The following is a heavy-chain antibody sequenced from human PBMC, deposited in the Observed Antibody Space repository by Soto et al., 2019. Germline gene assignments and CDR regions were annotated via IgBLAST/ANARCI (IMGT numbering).Heavy chain of an antibody. CDR3: ARGKDIVVVVAAEPNAFDI. J-gene: IGHJ3*02. CDR2: ISAYNGNT. CDR1: GYTFDSNC. Sequence: GAPAKVCSKASGYTFDSNCMSWLRQETEQGLEGMGWISAYNGNTNYAQKLQGRVTMTTDTSKNQFSLKLSSVTAADTAAYYCARGKDIVVVVAAEPNAFDIWGQGTMVTVSS. V-gene: IGHV1-18*01. D-gene: IGHD2-15*01.